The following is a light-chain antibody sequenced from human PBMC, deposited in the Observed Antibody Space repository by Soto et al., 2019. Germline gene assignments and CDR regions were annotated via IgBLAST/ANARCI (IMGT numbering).Light chain of an antibody. V-gene: IGKV1-5*03. Sequence: DIQMTQSPSTLSGSLGDRVTITCRASQTISSWLAWYQQAPGTAPKLLIYKASVLASGVSSRFSGSGSGTEFTLTISSLQPEDFATYYCQQYNSYSRITFGQGTRLEIK. CDR2: KAS. CDR3: QQYNSYSRIT. J-gene: IGKJ5*01. CDR1: QTISSW.